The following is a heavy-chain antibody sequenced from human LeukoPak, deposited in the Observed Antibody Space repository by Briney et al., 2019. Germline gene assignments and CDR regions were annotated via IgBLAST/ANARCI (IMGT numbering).Heavy chain of an antibody. J-gene: IGHJ4*02. Sequence: GGSLRLSCAASGFTFNSYSMNWVRQAPGKGLEWVSYISSNRSTIYFADSVKGRFNISRDNGKNSLYLQMDNLRVEDTAVYYCTRAPKLGGYFSVDYWGQGTLVTVSP. V-gene: IGHV3-48*04. CDR3: TRAPKLGGYFSVDY. CDR2: ISSNRSTI. D-gene: IGHD3-22*01. CDR1: GFTFNSYS.